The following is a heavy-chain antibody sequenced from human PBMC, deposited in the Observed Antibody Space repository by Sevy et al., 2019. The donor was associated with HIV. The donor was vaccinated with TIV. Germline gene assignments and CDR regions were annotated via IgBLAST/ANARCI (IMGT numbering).Heavy chain of an antibody. Sequence: ASVKVSCKASGYTFTSYDINLVRQATGQGLEWMGWMNPNSGNTGYAQKFQGRVTMTRNTSISTAYMELSSLRSEDTVVYYCAANYDILTGHPNWFDPWGQGTLVTVSS. J-gene: IGHJ5*02. CDR3: AANYDILTGHPNWFDP. V-gene: IGHV1-8*01. CDR2: MNPNSGNT. D-gene: IGHD3-9*01. CDR1: GYTFTSYD.